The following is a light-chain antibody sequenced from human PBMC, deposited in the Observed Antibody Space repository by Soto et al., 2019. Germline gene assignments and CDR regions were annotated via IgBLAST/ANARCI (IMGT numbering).Light chain of an antibody. V-gene: IGKV3-20*01. CDR2: GTS. CDR3: QQYGTSLFS. Sequence: EIVLTQSPGTLSLSPGERATLSCRASQSVSRSYLAWYQQKPGQAPRLLIYGTSSRATGIPDRFSGSGSGTDVTLTISRLEPEDFAVYYCQQYGTSLFSFGPGTKVDIK. J-gene: IGKJ3*01. CDR1: QSVSRSY.